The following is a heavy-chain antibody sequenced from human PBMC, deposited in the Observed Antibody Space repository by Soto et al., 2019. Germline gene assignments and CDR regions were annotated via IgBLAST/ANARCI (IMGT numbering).Heavy chain of an antibody. CDR3: ARRGRTAAAGDYYFDY. Sequence: SETLSLTCAVYGGSFSGYYWSWIRQPPGKGLEWIGEINHSGSTNYNPSLKSRVTISVDTSKNQFSLKLSSVTAADTAVYYCARRGRTAAAGDYYFDYWGQGTLVTVSS. CDR2: INHSGST. V-gene: IGHV4-34*01. D-gene: IGHD6-13*01. J-gene: IGHJ4*02. CDR1: GGSFSGYY.